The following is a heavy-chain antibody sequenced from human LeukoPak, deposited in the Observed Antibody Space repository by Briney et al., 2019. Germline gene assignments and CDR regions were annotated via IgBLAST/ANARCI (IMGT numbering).Heavy chain of an antibody. Sequence: GASVKVSCKASGGTFSSYAISWVRQAPGQGLEWMGGIIPIFGTANYAQKFQGRVTITADESTSTAYMELSSLRSEDTAVYYCATSPIPRYDSSGYYDYWGQGTLVTVSS. CDR3: ATSPIPRYDSSGYYDY. CDR2: IIPIFGTA. J-gene: IGHJ4*02. D-gene: IGHD3-22*01. CDR1: GGTFSSYA. V-gene: IGHV1-69*13.